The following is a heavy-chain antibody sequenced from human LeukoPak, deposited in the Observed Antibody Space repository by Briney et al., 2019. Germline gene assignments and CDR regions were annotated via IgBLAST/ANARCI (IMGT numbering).Heavy chain of an antibody. CDR3: AKDLTQLYLAFDY. D-gene: IGHD5-24*01. Sequence: GGSLRLSCAASGFTFYDYAMHWVRQAPGKGLEWVSLISGDGSRTYYADSVKGRFTISRDNSRNSLYLQMNSLRTEDTALYYCAKDLTQLYLAFDYWGQGTLVTVSS. CDR2: ISGDGSRT. CDR1: GFTFYDYA. J-gene: IGHJ4*02. V-gene: IGHV3-43*02.